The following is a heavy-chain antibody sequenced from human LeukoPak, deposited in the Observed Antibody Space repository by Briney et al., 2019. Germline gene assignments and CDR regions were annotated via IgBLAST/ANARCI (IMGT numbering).Heavy chain of an antibody. CDR1: GYTFTSYG. CDR2: ISAYNGNT. Sequence: GASVKGSCKASGYTFTSYGISWVRQAPGQGLEWMGWISAYNGNTNYAQKLQGRVTMTTDTSTSTAYMELRSLRSDDTAVRYCARDVVGVAGSTITDYWGQGTLVTVSS. CDR3: ARDVVGVAGSTITDY. V-gene: IGHV1-18*01. D-gene: IGHD6-19*01. J-gene: IGHJ4*02.